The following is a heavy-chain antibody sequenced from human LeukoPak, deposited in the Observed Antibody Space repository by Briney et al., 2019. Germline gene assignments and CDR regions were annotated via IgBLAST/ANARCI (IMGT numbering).Heavy chain of an antibody. CDR1: GFTFSSYS. J-gene: IGHJ3*02. CDR2: ISSSSSYI. V-gene: IGHV3-21*01. CDR3: ARGFKGPDAFDI. Sequence: PGGPLRLFCAASGFTFSSYSMNWVRQAPGKGLEWVSSISSSSSYIYYADSVKGRFTISRDNAKNSLYLQMNSLRAEDTAVYYCARGFKGPDAFDIWGQGTMVTVSS.